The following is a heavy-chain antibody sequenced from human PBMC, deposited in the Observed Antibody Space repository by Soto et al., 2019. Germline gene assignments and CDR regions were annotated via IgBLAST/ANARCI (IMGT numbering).Heavy chain of an antibody. J-gene: IGHJ6*02. CDR3: AKGGWELRRYYYYGMDV. Sequence: GGSLRLSCAASGFTFSSYSMNWVRQAPGKGLEWVSAISGSGGSTYYADSVKGRFTISRDNSKNTLYLQMNSLRAEDTAVYYCAKGGWELRRYYYYGMDVWAKGPRSPSP. CDR1: GFTFSSYS. V-gene: IGHV3-23*01. D-gene: IGHD1-26*01. CDR2: ISGSGGST.